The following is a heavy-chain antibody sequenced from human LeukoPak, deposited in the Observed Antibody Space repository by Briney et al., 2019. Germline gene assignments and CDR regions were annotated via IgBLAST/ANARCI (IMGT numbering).Heavy chain of an antibody. CDR1: GGSISSYY. D-gene: IGHD3-10*01. CDR2: IYTSGST. CDR3: ARSGPYYYGSGSYYPDY. Sequence: PSETLSLTCTVSGGSISSYYWSWLRQPAGKGLEWLGRIYTSGSTNYNPSLKSRVTMSVDTSKNQFSLKLSSVTAADTAVYYCARSGPYYYGSGSYYPDYWGQGTLVTVSS. V-gene: IGHV4-4*07. J-gene: IGHJ4*02.